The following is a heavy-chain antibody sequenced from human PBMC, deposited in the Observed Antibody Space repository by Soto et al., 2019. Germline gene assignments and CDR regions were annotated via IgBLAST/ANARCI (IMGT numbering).Heavy chain of an antibody. J-gene: IGHJ5*02. CDR2: INQDGSDK. CDR3: ARDVAFWNLFDP. V-gene: IGHV3-7*01. CDR1: GFAFSTSW. Sequence: EVQLVESGGGLVQPGGSLRLSCAGSGFAFSTSWMSWVRQAPGKGLEWVANINQDGSDKRYVGSAVGRFTISRDNAKNSLFLEMNSLGVEDTAVYYCARDVAFWNLFDPWGQGTLVTVSS. D-gene: IGHD3-3*01.